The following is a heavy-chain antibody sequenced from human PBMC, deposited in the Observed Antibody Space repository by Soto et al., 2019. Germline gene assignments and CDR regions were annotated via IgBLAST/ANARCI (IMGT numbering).Heavy chain of an antibody. CDR3: AKDRRGIAAAGAFDP. CDR2: IGWNSGSI. CDR1: GFTFDDYA. V-gene: IGHV3-9*01. Sequence: EVQLVESGGGLVQPGRSLRLSCAASGFTFDDYAMHWVRQAPGKGLEWVSGIGWNSGSIGYADSVKGRFTISRDNAKNSLYLQMNSLRAEDTALYYCAKDRRGIAAAGAFDPWGQGTLVTVSS. D-gene: IGHD6-13*01. J-gene: IGHJ5*02.